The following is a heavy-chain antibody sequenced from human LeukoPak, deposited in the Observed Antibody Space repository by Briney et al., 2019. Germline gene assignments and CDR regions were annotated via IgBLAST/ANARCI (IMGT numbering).Heavy chain of an antibody. CDR1: GYSFTSFD. CDR3: ARGLAEWDQKDAFDI. D-gene: IGHD1-26*01. CDR2: MNPNSGNT. Sequence: AAVTVSCKASGYSFTSFDINWVRQPTGQGLGWVGWMNPNSGNTGYAQNFQGRVTMTRNNSISTAYMEVSSLPSEDTAVYYCARGLAEWDQKDAFDIWGQGTMVTVSS. V-gene: IGHV1-8*01. J-gene: IGHJ3*02.